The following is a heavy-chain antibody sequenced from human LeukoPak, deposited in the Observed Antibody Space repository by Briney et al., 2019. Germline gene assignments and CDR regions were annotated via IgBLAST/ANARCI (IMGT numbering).Heavy chain of an antibody. CDR2: IYNSGSS. CDR1: VGSISNSY. CDR3: AGDLGWTNYYYGMDV. D-gene: IGHD3/OR15-3a*01. J-gene: IGHJ6*02. V-gene: IGHV4-59*01. Sequence: SETLSLTCTVSVGSISNSYWSWIRQPPGKGLEWIGYIYNSGSSNYNPSLKSRVTISVDTSKNQFSLKLSSVTAADTAVYYCAGDLGWTNYYYGMDVWGQGTTVTVSS.